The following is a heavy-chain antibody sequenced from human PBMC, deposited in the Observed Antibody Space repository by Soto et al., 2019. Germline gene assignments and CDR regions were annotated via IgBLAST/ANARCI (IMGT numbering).Heavy chain of an antibody. V-gene: IGHV4-34*01. Sequence: PSETLSLTCAVYGGSFSGYYWSWIRQPPGKGLEWIGEINHSGSTNYNPSLKSRVTISVDTSKNQFSLKLSSVTAADTAVYYCANLRDYYYYGMDVWGQGTTVTVSS. CDR1: GGSFSGYY. J-gene: IGHJ6*02. CDR3: ANLRDYYYYGMDV. CDR2: INHSGST. D-gene: IGHD3-16*01.